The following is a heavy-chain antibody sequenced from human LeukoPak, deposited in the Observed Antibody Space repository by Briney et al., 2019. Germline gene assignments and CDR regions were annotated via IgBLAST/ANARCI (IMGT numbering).Heavy chain of an antibody. Sequence: ASVKVSCKTSGYSFSDYGISWVRQAPGQGLEWMGWIGTNNGNINYAQKFQGRVTMTTDTSKTAYMELRSLRYDDTAVYFCAREGFWRGYERHPRYCGMDVWGQGTTVIVSS. CDR3: AREGFWRGYERHPRYCGMDV. CDR1: GYSFSDYG. J-gene: IGHJ6*02. D-gene: IGHD3-3*01. V-gene: IGHV1-18*04. CDR2: IGTNNGNI.